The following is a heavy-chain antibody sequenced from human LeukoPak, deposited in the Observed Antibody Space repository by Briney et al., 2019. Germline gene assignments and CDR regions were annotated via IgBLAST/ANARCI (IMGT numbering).Heavy chain of an antibody. Sequence: ASVKVSCKASGYTFTSYGISWVRQAPGQGLEWMGWISAYNGNTNYAQKLQGRVTMTTDTSTSTAYMELRSLRSDDTAVYYCAREDGFRSGWFGDFDYWGQGTLDTVSS. D-gene: IGHD6-19*01. CDR2: ISAYNGNT. CDR1: GYTFTSYG. CDR3: AREDGFRSGWFGDFDY. J-gene: IGHJ4*02. V-gene: IGHV1-18*01.